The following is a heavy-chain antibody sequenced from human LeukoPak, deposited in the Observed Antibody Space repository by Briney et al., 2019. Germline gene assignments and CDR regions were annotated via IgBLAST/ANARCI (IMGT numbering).Heavy chain of an antibody. V-gene: IGHV4-34*01. Sequence: PSETLSLTCAVSGGSFSGYYWSWIRQPPGKGLEWIGEINHSGSTNYNPSLKSRVTISVDTSKNQFSLKLSSVTAADTAVYYCARGLGDILTGLSHGGYYFDYWGQGTLVTVSS. CDR2: INHSGST. J-gene: IGHJ4*02. CDR3: ARGLGDILTGLSHGGYYFDY. CDR1: GGSFSGYY. D-gene: IGHD3-9*01.